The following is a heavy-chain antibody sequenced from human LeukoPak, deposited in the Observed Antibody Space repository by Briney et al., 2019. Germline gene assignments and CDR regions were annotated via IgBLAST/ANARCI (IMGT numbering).Heavy chain of an antibody. V-gene: IGHV3-23*01. CDR1: GFTFSTYA. CDR2: LTNSGGSGGVT. J-gene: IGHJ4*02. Sequence: GGSLRLSCADSGFTFSTYAMSWVRQAPGKGLEWVSALTNSGGSGGVTYYADSVKGRFIISRDNSKSTLYLQLSSLRAEDTAVYYCAKAMSTDHYDSRGFYRVDFDSWGQGTLVTVSS. D-gene: IGHD3-22*01. CDR3: AKAMSTDHYDSRGFYRVDFDS.